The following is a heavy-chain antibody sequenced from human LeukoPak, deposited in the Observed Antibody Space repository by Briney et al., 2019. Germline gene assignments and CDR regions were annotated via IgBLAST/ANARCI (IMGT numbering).Heavy chain of an antibody. CDR2: IYTSGTT. V-gene: IGHV4-4*07. Sequence: PSETLSLTCTVSGDFISTYYWSWIRQPAGKGLEWVGRIYTSGTTNYNPSLKSRVTMSVDTSKNQFSLKLSSVTAADTAVYYCARDLSDRGQGILVTVSS. J-gene: IGHJ4*02. CDR3: ARDLSD. CDR1: GDFISTYY.